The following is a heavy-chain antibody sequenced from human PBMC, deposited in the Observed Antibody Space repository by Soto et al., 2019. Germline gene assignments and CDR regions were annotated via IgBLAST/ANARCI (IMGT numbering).Heavy chain of an antibody. CDR1: GFTFSSYG. CDR3: ASESITMVRGFDY. J-gene: IGHJ4*02. Sequence: QVQLVESGGGVVQPGRSLRLSCEASGFTFSSYGMHWVRQAPGKDLEWVAVIWYDGSNKYYADSLKGRFTISRDNSKNTLYLQMNSLRAEDTAVYYCASESITMVRGFDYWGQGTLVTVSS. D-gene: IGHD3-10*01. CDR2: IWYDGSNK. V-gene: IGHV3-33*01.